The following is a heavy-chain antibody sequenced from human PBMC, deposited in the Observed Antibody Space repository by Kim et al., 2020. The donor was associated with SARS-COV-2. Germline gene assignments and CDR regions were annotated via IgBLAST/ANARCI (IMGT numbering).Heavy chain of an antibody. V-gene: IGHV5-51*01. CDR1: GYNFTNYW. CDR3: ARPGHMVVTTPDYFDF. CDR2: IYPGDSDI. D-gene: IGHD2-21*01. J-gene: IGHJ4*02. Sequence: GESLKISCKASGYNFTNYWIGWVRQMPEKGLEWMGIIYPGDSDIRYSPSFEGQVTISADKSITTAYLHWNSLKASDTAMYYCARPGHMVVTTPDYFDFWGQGTLVTVSS.